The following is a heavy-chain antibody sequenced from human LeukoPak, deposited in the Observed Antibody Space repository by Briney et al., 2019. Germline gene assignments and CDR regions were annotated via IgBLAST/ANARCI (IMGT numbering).Heavy chain of an antibody. CDR3: VRDRFYAMDV. J-gene: IGHJ6*02. CDR2: INHDGSTT. Sequence: GGSLRLSCAASGFTLSSSWMHWVRQAPGKGLVWVSRINHDGSTTNYVDSVKGRFTISRDNAKNTLYLQMNSLRAEDTAVFYCVRDRFYAMDVWGQGTTVTVSS. V-gene: IGHV3-74*01. CDR1: GFTLSSSW.